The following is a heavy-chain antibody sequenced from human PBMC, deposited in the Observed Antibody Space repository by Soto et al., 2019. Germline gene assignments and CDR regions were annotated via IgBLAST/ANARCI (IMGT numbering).Heavy chain of an antibody. CDR1: GFTFSSYS. V-gene: IGHV3-48*01. CDR3: ARDSSSRSLKGYYYYMDV. CDR2: ISSSSSTI. D-gene: IGHD6-13*01. Sequence: GGSLRLSCAASGFTFSSYSMNWVRQAPGKGLEWVSYISSSSSTIYYADSVKGRFTISRDNAKNSLYLQMNSLRAEDTAVYYCARDSSSRSLKGYYYYMDVWGKGTTVTVSS. J-gene: IGHJ6*03.